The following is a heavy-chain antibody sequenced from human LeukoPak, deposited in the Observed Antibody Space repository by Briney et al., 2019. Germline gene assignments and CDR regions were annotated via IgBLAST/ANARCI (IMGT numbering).Heavy chain of an antibody. CDR2: INPNSGGT. D-gene: IGHD6-6*01. CDR3: ARGVAARGFLYYYYYMDV. Sequence: ASVKVSCKASGYTFTGYYMHWVRQAPGQGLEWMGWINPNSGGTNYAQKFQGRVTMTRDTSISTAYMELSRLRSDDTAVYYCARGVAARGFLYYYYYMDVWGKGTTVTVSS. V-gene: IGHV1-2*02. CDR1: GYTFTGYY. J-gene: IGHJ6*03.